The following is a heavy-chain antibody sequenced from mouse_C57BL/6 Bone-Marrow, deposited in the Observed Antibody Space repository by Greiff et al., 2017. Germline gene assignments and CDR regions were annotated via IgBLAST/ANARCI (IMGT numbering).Heavy chain of an antibody. CDR3: KITTGAY. V-gene: IGHV14-4*01. CDR2: IDPETGDT. Sequence: VHVKQSGAELVRPGASVKLSCTASGFNIKDDYMHWVKQRPEQGLEWIGWIDPETGDTEYASKFQGKATITADTSSNTAYLQLSSLTSEDTAVYYCKITTGAYWGQGTLVTVSA. J-gene: IGHJ3*01. CDR1: GFNIKDDY. D-gene: IGHD1-1*01.